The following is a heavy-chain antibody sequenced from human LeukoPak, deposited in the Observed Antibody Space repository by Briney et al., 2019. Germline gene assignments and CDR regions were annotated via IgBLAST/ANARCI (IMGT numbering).Heavy chain of an antibody. CDR3: AKHSSSWHYFDY. V-gene: IGHV3-23*01. Sequence: GGSLRLSCAASEFTFSTYGMSWVRQAPGKGLEWVSAIGGSGGGTYFADSVKGRFTISRDNSKNTLFLQMDSLRADDTAVYYCAKHSSSWHYFDYWGQGTLVTVSS. J-gene: IGHJ4*02. CDR1: EFTFSTYG. D-gene: IGHD6-13*01. CDR2: IGGSGGGT.